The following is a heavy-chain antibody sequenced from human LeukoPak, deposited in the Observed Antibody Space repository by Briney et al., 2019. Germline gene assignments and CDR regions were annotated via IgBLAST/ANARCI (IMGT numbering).Heavy chain of an antibody. V-gene: IGHV3-23*01. D-gene: IGHD2-15*01. Sequence: GGSLRLSCAASGFTLSSYAMSWVRQAPGKGLEWVSAISDTGNTYHSDSVKGRFTISRDSSKNTLFLQMNRLRPEDAAVYYCAKAPVTTCRGAFCYPFDYWGRGTLVTVSS. CDR1: GFTLSSYA. CDR2: ISDTGNT. CDR3: AKAPVTTCRGAFCYPFDY. J-gene: IGHJ4*02.